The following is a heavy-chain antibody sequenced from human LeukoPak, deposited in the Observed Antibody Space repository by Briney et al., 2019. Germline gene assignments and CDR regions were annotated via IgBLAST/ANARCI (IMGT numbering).Heavy chain of an antibody. Sequence: ASVKVSCKASGYTFTSYDINWVRQATGQGLEWMGWMNPNSGNTGYAQKFQGRVTMTRNTSISTAYMELSSLRSEDTAVYYCAAASYYDFWSGYSLYSWGQGTLVTVSS. CDR3: AAASYYDFWSGYSLYS. J-gene: IGHJ4*02. CDR1: GYTFTSYD. CDR2: MNPNSGNT. D-gene: IGHD3-3*01. V-gene: IGHV1-8*01.